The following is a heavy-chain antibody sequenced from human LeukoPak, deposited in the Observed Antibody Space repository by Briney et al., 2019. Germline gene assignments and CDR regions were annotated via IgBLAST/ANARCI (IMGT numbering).Heavy chain of an antibody. CDR2: INHSGST. CDR3: ARGPMIRGVIISSMYCFDY. CDR1: GGSFSGYY. J-gene: IGHJ4*02. D-gene: IGHD3-10*01. Sequence: SETLSLTCAVYGGSFSGYYWTWIRQPPGKGLEWIGEINHSGSTNYNPSLKSRVTISVDTSKNQFSLNLTSVTAADTAVYYCARGPMIRGVIISSMYCFDYWGQGTLVTVSS. V-gene: IGHV4-34*01.